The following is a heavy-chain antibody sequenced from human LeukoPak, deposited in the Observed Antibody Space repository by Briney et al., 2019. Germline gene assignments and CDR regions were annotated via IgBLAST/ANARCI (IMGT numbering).Heavy chain of an antibody. CDR3: ARDSSSWYVSFGDYYYYMDV. J-gene: IGHJ6*03. CDR2: INWNGGST. CDR1: GFTFDDYG. V-gene: IGHV3-20*04. Sequence: PGGSLRLSCAASGFTFDDYGMSWVRQAPGKGLEWVSGINWNGGSTGYADSVKGRFTISRDNAKNSLYLQMNSLRAEDTALYYCARDSSSWYVSFGDYYYYMDVWGKGTSVTVSS. D-gene: IGHD6-13*01.